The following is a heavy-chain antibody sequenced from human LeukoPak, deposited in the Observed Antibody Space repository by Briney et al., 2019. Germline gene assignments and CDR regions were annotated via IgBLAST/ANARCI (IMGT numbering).Heavy chain of an antibody. V-gene: IGHV3-30-3*01. J-gene: IGHJ3*02. D-gene: IGHD6-13*01. Sequence: GRSLRLSCAASGFTFSSYAMHWVRQAPGQGLEWVAVISYDGSNKYYADSVKGRFTISRDNSKNTLYLQMNSLRAEDTAVYYCARGIAAAPPDDAFDIWGQGTMVTVSS. CDR3: ARGIAAAPPDDAFDI. CDR1: GFTFSSYA. CDR2: ISYDGSNK.